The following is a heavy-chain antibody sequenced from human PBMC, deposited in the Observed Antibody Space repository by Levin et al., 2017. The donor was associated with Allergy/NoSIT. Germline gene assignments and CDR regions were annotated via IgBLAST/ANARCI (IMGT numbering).Heavy chain of an antibody. CDR1: GFTFSSYS. J-gene: IGHJ4*02. D-gene: IGHD5-24*01. CDR3: ARGSVKMAYFDY. Sequence: GESLKISCAASGFTFSSYSMYWVRQAPGKRLEWVSYITSSSDTIYYADSVKGRFTLSRDNAKNSLYLQMNSLRDEDTAVYYCARGSVKMAYFDYWGQGTLVTVSS. V-gene: IGHV3-48*02. CDR2: ITSSSDTI.